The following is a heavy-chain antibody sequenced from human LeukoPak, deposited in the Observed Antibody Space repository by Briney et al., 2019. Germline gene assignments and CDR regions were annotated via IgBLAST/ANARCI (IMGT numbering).Heavy chain of an antibody. D-gene: IGHD6-13*01. J-gene: IGHJ6*03. CDR3: AKDGHSSSWYGYYYYYYMDV. Sequence: GGSLRLSCAASGFTVSNKYMTWVRQAPGKGLEWVSLSDGRTYYADSVKGRLTISRDNSKNTLYLQMNSLRAEDTAVYYCAKDGHSSSWYGYYYYYYMDVWGKGTTVTISS. CDR1: GFTVSNKY. CDR2: SDGRT. V-gene: IGHV3-53*05.